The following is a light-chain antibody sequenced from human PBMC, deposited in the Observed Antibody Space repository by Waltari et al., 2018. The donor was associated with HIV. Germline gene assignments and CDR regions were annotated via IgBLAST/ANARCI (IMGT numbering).Light chain of an antibody. CDR2: DVS. J-gene: IGLJ1*01. CDR3: SSYTSSSTPLYV. CDR1: SSDVGGYKY. Sequence: QSALTQPASVSGSPGQSITISCTGTSSDVGGYKYVSWYQQHPGKAPKLMIYDVSNRPLGVSNRFSGSKSGNTASLTISGLQAEDEAEYYCSSYTSSSTPLYVFGTGTKVTVL. V-gene: IGLV2-14*03.